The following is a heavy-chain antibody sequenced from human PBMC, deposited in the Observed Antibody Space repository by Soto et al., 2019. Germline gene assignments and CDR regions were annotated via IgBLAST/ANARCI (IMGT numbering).Heavy chain of an antibody. CDR2: VYNSGST. V-gene: IGHV4-59*01. CDR3: ARYRQEAVAGYTIDN. CDR1: GGPISSNY. D-gene: IGHD6-13*01. J-gene: IGHJ4*02. Sequence: SGTLSLTCTVSGGPISSNYWTWIRQPPGKGLEWIGYVYNSGSTNYNPSLKSRDTISEDTSKSQFSLKVNAMTAADTAVYYCARYRQEAVAGYTIDNWHQGSLGTVS.